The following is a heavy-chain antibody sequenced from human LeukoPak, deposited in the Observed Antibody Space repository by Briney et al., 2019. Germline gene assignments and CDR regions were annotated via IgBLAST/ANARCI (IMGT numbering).Heavy chain of an antibody. Sequence: SETLSLTCTVSGGSISSGGYFWSWIRQHPGKGLEWIGYIYYSGNTYYNPSLKSRVTISVDTSKNQFSLKLSSVTAADTAVYYCARDTVTTSNYYYYGMDVWGQGTTVTVSS. D-gene: IGHD4-17*01. V-gene: IGHV4-31*03. CDR3: ARDTVTTSNYYYYGMDV. CDR1: GGSISSGGYF. CDR2: IYYSGNT. J-gene: IGHJ6*02.